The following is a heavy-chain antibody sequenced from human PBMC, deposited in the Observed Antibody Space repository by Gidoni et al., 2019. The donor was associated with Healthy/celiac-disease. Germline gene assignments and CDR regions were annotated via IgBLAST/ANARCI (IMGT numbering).Heavy chain of an antibody. CDR2: IWYDGSNK. CDR1: GFTFSSYG. CDR3: ASAVDTAMDNFDY. V-gene: IGHV3-33*01. D-gene: IGHD5-18*01. Sequence: QVQLVESGGGVVQPGRSLRLSCAASGFTFSSYGMHWVRQAPGKGLEWVAVIWYDGSNKYYADSVKGRFTISRDNSKNTLYLQMNSLRAEDTAVYYCASAVDTAMDNFDYWGQGTLVTVSS. J-gene: IGHJ4*02.